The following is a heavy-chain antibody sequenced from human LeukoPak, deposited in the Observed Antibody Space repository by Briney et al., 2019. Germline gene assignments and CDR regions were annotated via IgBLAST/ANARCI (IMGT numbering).Heavy chain of an antibody. CDR3: ARDRREQYCSGGSCSSPLGFFDY. V-gene: IGHV4-59*01. CDR1: GGSISSYY. J-gene: IGHJ4*02. CDR2: IHDSGST. D-gene: IGHD2-15*01. Sequence: SETQSLTCTVSGGSISSYYWSWIRQPPGKGLEWIGYIHDSGSTNYNPSLKSRVTISVDTSKNRFSLKLSSVTAADAAVYYCARDRREQYCSGGSCSSPLGFFDYWGQGTLVSVSS.